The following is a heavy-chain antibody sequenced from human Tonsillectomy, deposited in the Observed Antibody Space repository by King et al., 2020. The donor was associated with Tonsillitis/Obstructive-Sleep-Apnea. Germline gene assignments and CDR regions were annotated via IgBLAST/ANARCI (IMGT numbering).Heavy chain of an antibody. CDR3: ARDRDAPSMGRWFYP. J-gene: IGHJ5*02. CDR1: GFTFSRYS. V-gene: IGHV3-48*02. Sequence: VQLVESGGGLVQPGGSLRLSCAASGFTFSRYSMNWVRQAPGKGLEWVSYISSSSSTIYYADYVKGRFTISRDNAKNSLYLQMNSLRDEDTAVYYCARDRDAPSMGRWFYPCGPGTLVTVSS. D-gene: IGHD2-2*01. CDR2: ISSSSSTI.